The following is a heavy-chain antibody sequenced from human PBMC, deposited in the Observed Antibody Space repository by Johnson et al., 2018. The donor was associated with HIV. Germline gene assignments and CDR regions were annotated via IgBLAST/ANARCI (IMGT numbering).Heavy chain of an antibody. D-gene: IGHD2-8*02. J-gene: IGHJ3*02. CDR3: ARDLPYCSGGLCQTDAFDI. Sequence: QVLLVESGGGVVQPGRSLRLSCAASGFTFSSYAMHWVRQAPGKGLEWVAVISYDGSNKYYADSVKGRFTISRDNSKNTLYLQMNSLRAEDTAVYYCARDLPYCSGGLCQTDAFDIWGQGTMVTVSS. V-gene: IGHV3-30*14. CDR1: GFTFSSYA. CDR2: ISYDGSNK.